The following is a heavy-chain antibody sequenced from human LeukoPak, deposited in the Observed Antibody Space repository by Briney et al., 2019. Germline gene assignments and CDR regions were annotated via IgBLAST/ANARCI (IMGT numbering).Heavy chain of an antibody. CDR1: GFTFDDYA. CDR3: ARGSRLRSLPFDY. J-gene: IGHJ4*02. D-gene: IGHD5-12*01. V-gene: IGHV3-43D*03. CDR2: ISWDGGSP. Sequence: GGSLRLSCAASGFTFDDYAMHWVRQAPGKGLEWVSFISWDGGSPYYADSVRGRFTISRDNAKNSLYLQMNSLRAEDTAVYYCARGSRLRSLPFDYWGQGTLVTVSS.